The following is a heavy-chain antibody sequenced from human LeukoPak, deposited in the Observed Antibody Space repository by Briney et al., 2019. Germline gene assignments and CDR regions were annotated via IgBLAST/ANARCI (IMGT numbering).Heavy chain of an antibody. V-gene: IGHV1-18*01. Sequence: GASVKVSCKASGYTFTSYGISWVRQAPGQGLEWMGWISAYNGNTNYAQKLQGRVTMTTDTSTSTAYMELRSLRSDDTAVYYCARRQFDYGDSTFSDYWGQGTLVTVSS. CDR2: ISAYNGNT. J-gene: IGHJ4*02. CDR1: GYTFTSYG. D-gene: IGHD4-17*01. CDR3: ARRQFDYGDSTFSDY.